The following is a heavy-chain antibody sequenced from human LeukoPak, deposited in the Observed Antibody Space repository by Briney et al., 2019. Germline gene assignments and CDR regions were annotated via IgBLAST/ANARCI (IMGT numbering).Heavy chain of an antibody. CDR1: GFIFSSYG. CDR2: ISGSGGST. Sequence: QTGGSLRLSCAATGFIFSSYGMSWVRQAPGKGLEWVSGISGSGGSTYYADSVKGRFTISRDNSKNTLYLQMNSLRAEDTAAYYCATDSYDSSGYYLYCFDYWGQGTLVTVSS. V-gene: IGHV3-23*01. D-gene: IGHD3-22*01. J-gene: IGHJ4*02. CDR3: ATDSYDSSGYYLYCFDY.